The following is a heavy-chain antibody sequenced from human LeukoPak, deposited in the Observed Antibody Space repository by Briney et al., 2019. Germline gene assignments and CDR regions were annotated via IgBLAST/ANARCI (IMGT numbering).Heavy chain of an antibody. CDR1: GGSISSYY. D-gene: IGHD6-19*01. CDR3: ARRGSGSWWVFDY. J-gene: IGHJ4*02. CDR2: IYYSGST. V-gene: IGHV4-59*01. Sequence: SETLSLTCTVSGGSISSYYWSWFRQPPGKGLEWIGYIYYSGSTNYNPSPKSRVTISVDTSKNQFSLKLSSVTAADTAVYYCARRGSGSWWVFDYWGQGTLVTVSS.